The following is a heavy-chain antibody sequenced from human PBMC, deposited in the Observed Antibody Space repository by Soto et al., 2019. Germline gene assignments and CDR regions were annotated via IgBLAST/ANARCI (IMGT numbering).Heavy chain of an antibody. J-gene: IGHJ4*02. CDR2: IYYTGST. V-gene: IGHV4-39*07. D-gene: IGHD3-10*01. CDR3: AKKVNSGPGSQYFDY. Sequence: SETLSLTCNVSGGSIASHNYYGAWIRQPPGKGLEWIGSIYYTGSTYYADSVRGRFTISRDNSKNTLFLQMNSLRAEDTAIYYCAKKVNSGPGSQYFDYWGQGTLVTVSS. CDR1: GGSIASHNYY.